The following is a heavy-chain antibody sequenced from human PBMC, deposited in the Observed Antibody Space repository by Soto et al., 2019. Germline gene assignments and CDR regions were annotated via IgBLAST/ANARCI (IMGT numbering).Heavy chain of an antibody. J-gene: IGHJ5*02. CDR3: ARADYGDYDWFDP. D-gene: IGHD4-17*01. CDR1: GGTFSSYT. Sequence: ASVKVSFKAPGGTFSSYTISWVLQAPGQGLEWMGRIIPILGIANYAQKFQGRVTITADKSTSTAYMELSSLRSEDTAVYYCARADYGDYDWFDPWGQGTLVTVSS. V-gene: IGHV1-69*02. CDR2: IIPILGIA.